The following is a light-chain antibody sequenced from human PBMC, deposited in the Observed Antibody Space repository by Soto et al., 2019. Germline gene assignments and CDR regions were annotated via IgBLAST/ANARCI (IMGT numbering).Light chain of an antibody. J-gene: IGKJ2*01. Sequence: EIVLTQSPGTLSLSPGERATLSCRASQSVSSSYLAWYQQKPGQAPRLLIYGASSRATGIPDRFSGSGSGTDFTLTISRLEPEDFAVYYCQQHGSWLPYTFGQGTKLEIK. V-gene: IGKV3-20*01. CDR2: GAS. CDR1: QSVSSSY. CDR3: QQHGSWLPYT.